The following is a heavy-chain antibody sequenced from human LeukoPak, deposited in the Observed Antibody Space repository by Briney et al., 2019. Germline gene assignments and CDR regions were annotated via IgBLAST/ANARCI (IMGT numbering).Heavy chain of an antibody. Sequence: GGSLRLSCAVSGFTVYNNFMHWVRQAPGKGLQWVSLIYSNGDTRYAGSVKGRLTISRDKSTNTLYLQMNGLRAEDTAFYYCATRSVSAPTWGQGILVTVSS. CDR3: ATRSVSAPT. D-gene: IGHD6-19*01. CDR2: IYSNGDT. V-gene: IGHV3-53*01. CDR1: GFTVYNNF. J-gene: IGHJ5*02.